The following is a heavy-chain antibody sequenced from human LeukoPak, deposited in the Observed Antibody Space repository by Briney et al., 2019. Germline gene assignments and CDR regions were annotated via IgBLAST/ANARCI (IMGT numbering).Heavy chain of an antibody. CDR3: VKDEAAAPYFFDY. D-gene: IGHD6-13*01. J-gene: IGHJ4*02. Sequence: GGSLRLSCSASGFTFSSYAMHWVRQAPGEGLEYVSGINNNGGSTYYADSVKGRFTISRDNSKNTLSLQMSSLRTEDTALYYCVKDEAAAPYFFDYWGQGTLVTVSS. CDR2: INNNGGST. CDR1: GFTFSSYA. V-gene: IGHV3-64D*09.